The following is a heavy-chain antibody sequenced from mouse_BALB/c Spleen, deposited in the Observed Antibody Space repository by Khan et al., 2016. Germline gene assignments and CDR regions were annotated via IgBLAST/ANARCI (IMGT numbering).Heavy chain of an antibody. J-gene: IGHJ2*01. D-gene: IGHD1-1*01. Sequence: QVQLQQSGPELVKPGASVKISCKASGYSFTSYYIHWVKQRPGQGLEWIGWIFPGSGNTKYNEKFKGKATLTADTSSSTAYMQLSSLTSEDSAVYLCASSYDYGSPYYFDSWGQGTTLTVSS. CDR1: GYSFTSYY. CDR2: IFPGSGNT. V-gene: IGHV1-66*01. CDR3: ASSYDYGSPYYFDS.